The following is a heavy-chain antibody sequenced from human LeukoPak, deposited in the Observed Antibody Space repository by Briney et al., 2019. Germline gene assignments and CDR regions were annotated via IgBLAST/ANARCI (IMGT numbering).Heavy chain of an antibody. V-gene: IGHV3-69-1*01. CDR1: GFAFTSYT. D-gene: IGHD2-21*01. J-gene: IGHJ4*02. CDR2: ITTSGSI. Sequence: GGSLRLSCAASGFAFTSYTINWVRQAPGKGLEWVSSITTSGSIKYADSVKGRFTISRDNAKNSVYLQMSSLRADDTAVYFCARDRDILAFDFWGQGTLVTVSS. CDR3: ARDRDILAFDF.